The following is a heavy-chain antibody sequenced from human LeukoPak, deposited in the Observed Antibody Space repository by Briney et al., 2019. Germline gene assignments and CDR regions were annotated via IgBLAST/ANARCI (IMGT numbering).Heavy chain of an antibody. CDR2: ISGSGGST. CDR3: AEDRTVGATMDYYFDY. D-gene: IGHD1-26*01. Sequence: GRSLRLSCAASGFTFSSYAMSWVRQAPGEGLEWVSAISGSGGSTYYADSVKGRFTISRDNSKNTLYLQMNSLRAEDTAVYYCAEDRTVGATMDYYFDYWGQGTLVTVSS. V-gene: IGHV3-23*01. CDR1: GFTFSSYA. J-gene: IGHJ4*02.